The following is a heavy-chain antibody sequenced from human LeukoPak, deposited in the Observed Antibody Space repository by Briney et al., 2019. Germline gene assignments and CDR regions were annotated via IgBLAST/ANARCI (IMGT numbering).Heavy chain of an antibody. D-gene: IGHD3-22*01. CDR3: ATMENDSSGYMVDY. J-gene: IGHJ4*02. V-gene: IGHV4-34*01. CDR1: GGSFSGYY. CDR2: INHSGST. Sequence: PSETLSLTCAVYGGSFSGYYWSWVRQPPAKGLEWIGEINHSGSTNYNPSLKSRVTISVDTSKNQFSLKLSSVTAADTAVYYCATMENDSSGYMVDYWGQGTPVTVSS.